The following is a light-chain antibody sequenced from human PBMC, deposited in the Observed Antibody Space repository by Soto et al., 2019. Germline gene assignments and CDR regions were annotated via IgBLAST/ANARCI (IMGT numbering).Light chain of an antibody. CDR1: QSISSW. CDR2: KAS. Sequence: DLQMTQSPSTLSASVGDRVNITCRASQSISSWLAWYQQKPGKAPKLLNYKASSLQRRVPSRFSGSVSGTEFTLTLSSLQPDECATYYCQRYNSYLTFGQGTKLEI. V-gene: IGKV1-5*03. J-gene: IGKJ1*01. CDR3: QRYNSYLT.